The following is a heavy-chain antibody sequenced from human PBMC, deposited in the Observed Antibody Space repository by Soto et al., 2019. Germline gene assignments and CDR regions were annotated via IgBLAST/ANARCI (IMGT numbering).Heavy chain of an antibody. Sequence: QVQLVQSGAEVKKPGYSVKVSCKASGGTFSSYAISWVRQAPGQGLGWMGEIIPIFGTANYAQKFKGRVTITEDESTSTAYMELSSLRSEDTAVYYWARAMVRGVHYYYYGMDVWVQGTTVTVSS. CDR1: GGTFSSYA. CDR2: IIPIFGTA. D-gene: IGHD3-10*01. V-gene: IGHV1-69*01. J-gene: IGHJ6*02. CDR3: ARAMVRGVHYYYYGMDV.